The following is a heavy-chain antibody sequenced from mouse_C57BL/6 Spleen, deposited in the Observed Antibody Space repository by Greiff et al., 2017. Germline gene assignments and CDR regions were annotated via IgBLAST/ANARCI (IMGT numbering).Heavy chain of an antibody. J-gene: IGHJ3*01. CDR2: IDPENGDT. Sequence: EVKLMESGAELVRPGASVKLSCTASGFNIKDDYMHWVKQRPEQGLEWIGWIDPENGDTEYASKFQGKATITADTSSNTAYLQLSSLTSEDTAVYYCTTAGRDPLAYWGQGTLVTVSA. CDR1: GFNIKDDY. CDR3: TTAGRDPLAY. V-gene: IGHV14-4*01.